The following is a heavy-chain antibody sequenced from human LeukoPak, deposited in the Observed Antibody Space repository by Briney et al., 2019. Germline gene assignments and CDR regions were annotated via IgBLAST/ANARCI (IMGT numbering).Heavy chain of an antibody. J-gene: IGHJ4*02. CDR1: GFTFSSYG. CDR2: ISYDGSNK. CDR3: AKTYYYDSSGYYSPFDY. Sequence: GGSLRLSCVVSGFTFSSYGMPWVRQAPGKGLEWVAVISYDGSNKYYADSVKGRFTISRDNSKNTLYLQMNSLRAEDTAVYYCAKTYYYDSSGYYSPFDYWGQGTLVTVSS. V-gene: IGHV3-30*18. D-gene: IGHD3-22*01.